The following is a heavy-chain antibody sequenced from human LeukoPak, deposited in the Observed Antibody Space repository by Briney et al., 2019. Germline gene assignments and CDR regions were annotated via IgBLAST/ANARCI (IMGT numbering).Heavy chain of an antibody. Sequence: EGSLRLSCAASGFTFSSYAMHWVRQAPGKGLEWVAVISYDGSNKYYADSVKGRFTISRDNSKNTLYLQMNSLRAEDTAVYYCARRERSNQFDYWGQGTLVTVSS. D-gene: IGHD1-26*01. V-gene: IGHV3-30-3*01. CDR1: GFTFSSYA. J-gene: IGHJ4*02. CDR3: ARRERSNQFDY. CDR2: ISYDGSNK.